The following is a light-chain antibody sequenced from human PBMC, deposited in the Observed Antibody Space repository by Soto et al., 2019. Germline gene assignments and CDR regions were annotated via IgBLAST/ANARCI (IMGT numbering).Light chain of an antibody. CDR2: AAS. J-gene: IGKJ1*01. CDR3: QQTYNTPRT. V-gene: IGKV1-39*01. Sequence: DIQMTQSPSSLSTSVGDRVTITCRASQNITNYLSWYQQKPGKAPDLLIYAASNLQSGVPSRFSGSGSGTDFTLTISSLQPEDSATYYCQQTYNTPRTFGQGTKVEIK. CDR1: QNITNY.